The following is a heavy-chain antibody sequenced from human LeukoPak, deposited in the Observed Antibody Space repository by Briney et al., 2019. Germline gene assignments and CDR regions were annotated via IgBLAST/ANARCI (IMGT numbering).Heavy chain of an antibody. CDR1: GFTFSSYW. CDR2: IKQDGSKK. CDR3: ASQPAAADVDY. D-gene: IGHD2-2*01. J-gene: IGHJ4*02. Sequence: GALRLSCAASGFTFSSYWMTWVRQAPGKGLEWVANIKQDGSKKTYVDSVKGRFTISRDNAKNSLYLQMNSLRADDTVVYYCASQPAAADVDYWGQGTLVTVSS. V-gene: IGHV3-7*03.